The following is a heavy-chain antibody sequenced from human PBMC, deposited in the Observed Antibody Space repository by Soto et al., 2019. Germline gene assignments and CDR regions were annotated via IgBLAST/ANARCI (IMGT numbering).Heavy chain of an antibody. V-gene: IGHV3-74*01. CDR3: ARDTYYYDSSDHFSADAFDI. J-gene: IGHJ3*02. CDR2: ISNDGSST. Sequence: EVQLVESGGGLVQPGGSLRISCAASGFTSSSYWIHWVRQAPGTGLVWDSRISNDGSSTNYADSVKGRFTISRDNAKKTVYLQMNSLRAEDTAVYYCARDTYYYDSSDHFSADAFDIWGQGTMVTVAS. D-gene: IGHD3-22*01. CDR1: GFTSSSYW.